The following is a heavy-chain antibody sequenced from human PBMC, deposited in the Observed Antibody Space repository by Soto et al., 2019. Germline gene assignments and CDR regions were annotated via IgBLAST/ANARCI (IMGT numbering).Heavy chain of an antibody. CDR2: ISTTSTHI. V-gene: IGHV3-21*01. D-gene: IGHD5-18*01. Sequence: EVQVVESGGGLVKPGGSLRLSCAASGFTFSDYSMNWVRQGPGKGLEWVSSISTTSTHIYYADSLKGRFTISRDTVMNSLYLQMNSLRAEDTAVYYCARGNTTLQREDRLDYWGQGTLVTVSS. CDR3: ARGNTTLQREDRLDY. J-gene: IGHJ4*02. CDR1: GFTFSDYS.